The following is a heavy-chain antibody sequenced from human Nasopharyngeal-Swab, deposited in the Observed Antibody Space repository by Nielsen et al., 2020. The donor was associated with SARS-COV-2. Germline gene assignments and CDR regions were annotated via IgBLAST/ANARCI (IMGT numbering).Heavy chain of an antibody. V-gene: IGHV1-8*02. CDR1: GYTFTTYD. CDR2: MNPNNGNT. CDR3: SRGLIVATIFHYYYYMDV. D-gene: IGHD5-12*01. J-gene: IGHJ6*03. Sequence: ASVKVSCKASGYTFTTYDINWVRQATGQGLEWMGWMNPNNGNTGYAQKFQGRVTMTRNTSISTVYMELSSLRSEDTAVYYCSRGLIVATIFHYYYYMDVWGKGTTVTVSS.